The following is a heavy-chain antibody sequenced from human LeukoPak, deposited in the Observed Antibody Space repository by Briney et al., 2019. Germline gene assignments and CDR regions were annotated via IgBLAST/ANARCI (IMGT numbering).Heavy chain of an antibody. CDR3: ARPGGGPGKWYYYMDV. V-gene: IGHV4-39*01. D-gene: IGHD3-10*01. CDR2: IYYSGST. CDR1: GASIGGRNYY. Sequence: SETLSLTCTVSGASIGGRNYYWGWIRQPPGKGLEWIGSIYYSGSTYYNPSLKSRVTISVDTSKNQFSLKLSPVTAADTAVYYCARPGGGPGKWYYYMDVWGKGTTVTVSS. J-gene: IGHJ6*03.